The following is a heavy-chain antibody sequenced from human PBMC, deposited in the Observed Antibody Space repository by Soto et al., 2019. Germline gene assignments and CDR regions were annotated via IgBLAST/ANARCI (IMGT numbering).Heavy chain of an antibody. D-gene: IGHD4-17*01. J-gene: IGHJ3*02. Sequence: SETLFLTCTVSGGSISSGGYYWSWIRQHPGKGLEWIGYIYYSGSTYYNPSLKSRVTISVDTSKNQFSLKLSSVTAADTAVYYCARVAQEYGDYPGGAFDIWGQGTMVTVSS. CDR3: ARVAQEYGDYPGGAFDI. V-gene: IGHV4-31*03. CDR2: IYYSGST. CDR1: GGSISSGGYY.